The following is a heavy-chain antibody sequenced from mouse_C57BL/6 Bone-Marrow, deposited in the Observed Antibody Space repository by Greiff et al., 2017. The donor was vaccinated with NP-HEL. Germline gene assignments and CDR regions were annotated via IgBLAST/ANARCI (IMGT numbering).Heavy chain of an antibody. Sequence: LQESGPELVKPGASVKLSCKASGYTFTSYDINWVKQRPGQGLEWIGWIYPRDGSNKYNEKFKGKATLTVDTSSSTAYMELHSLTSEDSAVYFCAGVYFYFNYWGQGTTLTVSS. CDR1: GYTFTSYD. J-gene: IGHJ2*01. V-gene: IGHV1-85*01. CDR2: IYPRDGSN. CDR3: AGVYFYFNY. D-gene: IGHD2-1*01.